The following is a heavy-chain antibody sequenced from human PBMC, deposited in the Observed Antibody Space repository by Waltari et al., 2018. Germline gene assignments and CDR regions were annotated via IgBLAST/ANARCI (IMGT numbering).Heavy chain of an antibody. D-gene: IGHD1-26*01. Sequence: EVQVVETGGDLIQPGGSLRLSCAVSGFTVSYNSMNWVRQAPGKGLEWVSTIYSNGNTYYADSVKGRFTISTDAAKNTLYLQMNSLRDEDTAIYYCARMGRESYYYFDYWGQGTLVTVST. CDR3: ARMGRESYYYFDY. J-gene: IGHJ4*02. V-gene: IGHV3-53*02. CDR2: IYSNGNT. CDR1: GFTVSYNS.